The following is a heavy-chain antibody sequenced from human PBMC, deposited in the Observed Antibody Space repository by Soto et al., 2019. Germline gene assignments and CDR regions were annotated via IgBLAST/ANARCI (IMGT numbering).Heavy chain of an antibody. V-gene: IGHV1-69*13. D-gene: IGHD3-22*01. CDR1: GGTFSSYA. CDR2: IIPIFGTA. CDR3: ARDRCYYDSSGYCPFDY. Sequence: SVKVSCKASGGTFSSYAISWVRQAPGQGLEWMGGIIPIFGTANYAQKFQGRVTITADESTSTAYMELSSLRSEDTAVYYCARDRCYYDSSGYCPFDYWGQGTLVTVSS. J-gene: IGHJ4*02.